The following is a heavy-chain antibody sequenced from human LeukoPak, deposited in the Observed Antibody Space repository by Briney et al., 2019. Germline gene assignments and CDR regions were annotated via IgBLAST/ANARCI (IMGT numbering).Heavy chain of an antibody. V-gene: IGHV3-20*04. CDR1: GFTFDDYG. Sequence: GGSLRLSCAASGFTFDDYGMSWVRQAPGKGLEWVSGINWNGGSTGYADSVKGRFTISRDNAKNSLYLQMNSLRAEDTALYYCARVRVVPAAILYYYYYMDVWGKGTTVTVSS. D-gene: IGHD2-2*01. CDR2: INWNGGST. CDR3: ARVRVVPAAILYYYYYMDV. J-gene: IGHJ6*03.